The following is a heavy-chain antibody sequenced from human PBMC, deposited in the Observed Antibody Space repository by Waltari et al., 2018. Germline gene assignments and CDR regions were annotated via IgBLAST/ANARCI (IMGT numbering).Heavy chain of an antibody. CDR1: GGSISSSSYY. D-gene: IGHD2-15*01. CDR3: ASRCSGGSCYEDY. CDR2: IYYSGST. J-gene: IGHJ4*02. Sequence: QLQLQESGPGLVKPSETLSLTCTVSGGSISSSSYYWGWIRQPPGKGLEWIGSIYYSGSTYYNPSLKSRVTISVDTSKNQFSLKLSSVTAADTAVYYCASRCSGGSCYEDYWGQGTLVTVSS. V-gene: IGHV4-39*07.